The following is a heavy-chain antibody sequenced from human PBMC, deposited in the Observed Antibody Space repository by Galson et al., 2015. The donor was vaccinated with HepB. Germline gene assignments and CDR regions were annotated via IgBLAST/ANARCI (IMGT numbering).Heavy chain of an antibody. CDR1: GFIFTDYY. CDR2: ISSSNYI. D-gene: IGHD4/OR15-4a*01. CDR3: ARLYLVRKVPPWIDP. V-gene: IGHV3-11*06. Sequence: SLRLSCAASGFIFTDYYMTWIRQTPGKGLEWISYISSSNYINYADSVRGRFTISRDNAKKSVSLQMDYLTVEDTGVYYCARLYLVRKVPPWIDPWGQGTLVTVSS. J-gene: IGHJ5*02.